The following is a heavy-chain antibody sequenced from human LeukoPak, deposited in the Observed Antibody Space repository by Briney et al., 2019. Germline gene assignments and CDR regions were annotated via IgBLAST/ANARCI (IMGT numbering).Heavy chain of an antibody. Sequence: GGSLRLSCAASGFTFSSYAMSWVRQAPGKGLEWVSGISGSSHSTYYADSVRGRFTISRDNSKNTLYLQMNSLRAEDTAVYYCAREEYGMDVWGQGTTVTVSS. V-gene: IGHV3-23*01. CDR1: GFTFSSYA. CDR2: ISGSSHST. CDR3: AREEYGMDV. J-gene: IGHJ6*02.